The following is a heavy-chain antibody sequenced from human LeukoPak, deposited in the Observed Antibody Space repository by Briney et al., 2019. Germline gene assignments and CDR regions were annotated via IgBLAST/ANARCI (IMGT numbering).Heavy chain of an antibody. Sequence: GESLKISCKRSGYRFTNYWIGWVRQMPGKGLDWMGIIYPGDSDTRYSPSFQGQVTISADKFLSTAYLEWSSLEASDNAMYYCARRDSGFEFFDYWGQGTLVTVPS. J-gene: IGHJ4*02. CDR3: ARRDSGFEFFDY. V-gene: IGHV5-51*01. CDR2: IYPGDSDT. CDR1: GYRFTNYW. D-gene: IGHD5-12*01.